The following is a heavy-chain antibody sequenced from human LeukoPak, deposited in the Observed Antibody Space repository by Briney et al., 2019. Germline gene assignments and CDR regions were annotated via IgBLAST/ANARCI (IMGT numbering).Heavy chain of an antibody. CDR3: ARYQAFDI. D-gene: IGHD2-2*01. Sequence: PPETLSLSSTVSGGSISGYYRSWIRQPPRKGLEWIWYIYNGDTDYNPSLTSRVTISVDASRNQFSLKLSSVTPADTAVYYCARYQAFDIWGQGTMVTVSS. V-gene: IGHV4-59*01. CDR2: IYNGDT. J-gene: IGHJ3*02. CDR1: GGSISGYY.